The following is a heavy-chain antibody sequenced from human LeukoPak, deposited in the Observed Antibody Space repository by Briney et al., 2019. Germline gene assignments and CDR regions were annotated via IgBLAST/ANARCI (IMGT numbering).Heavy chain of an antibody. J-gene: IGHJ4*02. CDR2: INPSGGST. Sequence: ASVKVSCKASGYTFTSYYMHWVRQAPGQGLEWMGLINPSGGSTSYAQKFQGRVTMTRDTSTSTVYMELSSLRSEDTAVYYCARTVLLWFGESTMFDYWGQGTLVTVSS. CDR3: ARTVLLWFGESTMFDY. D-gene: IGHD3-10*01. V-gene: IGHV1-46*01. CDR1: GYTFTSYY.